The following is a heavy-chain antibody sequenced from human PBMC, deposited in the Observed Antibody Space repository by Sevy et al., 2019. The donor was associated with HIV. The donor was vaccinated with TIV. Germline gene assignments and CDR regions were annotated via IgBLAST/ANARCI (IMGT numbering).Heavy chain of an antibody. V-gene: IGHV1-18*01. CDR2: ISAYNGNT. D-gene: IGHD2-2*02. Sequence: ASVKVSYKASGYTFTSYGISWVRQAPGQGLEWMGWISAYNGNTNYAQKLQGRVTMTTDTSTSTAYMELRSLRSDDTAVYYCAVLYFDYYYYYGMDVWGQGTTVTVSS. CDR3: AVLYFDYYYYYGMDV. CDR1: GYTFTSYG. J-gene: IGHJ6*02.